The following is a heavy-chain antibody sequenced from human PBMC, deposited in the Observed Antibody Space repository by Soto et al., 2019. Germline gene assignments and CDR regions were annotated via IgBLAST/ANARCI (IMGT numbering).Heavy chain of an antibody. J-gene: IGHJ3*02. D-gene: IGHD3-10*01. CDR1: GVSINSGDYY. CDR2: IFYSGTT. Sequence: QVQLQESGPGLVKPSQTLSLNCSVSGVSINSGDYYWSWIRQHAGQGLEWIGYIFYSGTTFYNPSLKRRVTISIDASKNQFSLEMSSVTAGDTAVYYCAKVRGHAFDIRGQGTMVTVSS. V-gene: IGHV4-31*03. CDR3: AKVRGHAFDI.